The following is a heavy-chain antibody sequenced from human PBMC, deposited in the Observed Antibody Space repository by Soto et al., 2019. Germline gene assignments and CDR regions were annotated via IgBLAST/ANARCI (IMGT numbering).Heavy chain of an antibody. CDR3: ATLTADF. V-gene: IGHV2-5*02. Sequence: ITLEESGPPLGKPTETLTPTCTFSGFSLTTGVGVGWVRQPPGKALEWLALVYWDDDKHYTPSLMSRLTITKDISKGQVVLTMTNMDPVDTATYYCATLTADFWGPGTLVTVSS. J-gene: IGHJ4*02. CDR1: GFSLTTGVG. CDR2: VYWDDDK.